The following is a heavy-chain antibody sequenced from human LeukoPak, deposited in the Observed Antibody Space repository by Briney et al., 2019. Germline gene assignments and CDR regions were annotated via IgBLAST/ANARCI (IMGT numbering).Heavy chain of an antibody. CDR2: IYHSGST. CDR3: ARAGRWEGRPHAFDI. D-gene: IGHD1-26*01. Sequence: SETLSLTCTVSGGSISTYYWSWIRQPPGKGLEWIGYIYHSGSTKYNPSLKSRVTISVDTSKNQFSLKLSSVTAADTAVYYCARAGRWEGRPHAFDIWGQGTMVAVSS. V-gene: IGHV4-59*01. CDR1: GGSISTYY. J-gene: IGHJ3*02.